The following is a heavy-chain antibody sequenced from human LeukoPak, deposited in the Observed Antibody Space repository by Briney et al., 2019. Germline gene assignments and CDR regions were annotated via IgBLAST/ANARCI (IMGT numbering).Heavy chain of an antibody. CDR1: GFTFDDYG. D-gene: IGHD1-26*01. Sequence: PGGSLRLSCAASGFTFDDYGTSWVRQAPGKGLEWVSGINWNGGSTGYADSVKGRFTISRDNAKSSLCLQMNSLRAEDTALYHCAAQWEEGALDIWGQGTMVTVSS. J-gene: IGHJ3*02. CDR3: AAQWEEGALDI. V-gene: IGHV3-20*01. CDR2: INWNGGST.